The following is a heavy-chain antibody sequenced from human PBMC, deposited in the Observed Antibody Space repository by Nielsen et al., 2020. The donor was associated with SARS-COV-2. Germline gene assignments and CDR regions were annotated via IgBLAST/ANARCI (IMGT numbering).Heavy chain of an antibody. D-gene: IGHD4-17*01. J-gene: IGHJ4*02. CDR2: IYTGDRT. CDR3: ARDDYGERGGFDY. Sequence: GESLKISCAASGFTFSSYGMHWVRQAPGRGLEWVSVIYTGDRTYYADSVKGRFIVSRDNSKNTMFLQMDSLRVEDTAVYYCARDDYGERGGFDYWGQGTLVTVSS. V-gene: IGHV3-66*01. CDR1: GFTFSSYG.